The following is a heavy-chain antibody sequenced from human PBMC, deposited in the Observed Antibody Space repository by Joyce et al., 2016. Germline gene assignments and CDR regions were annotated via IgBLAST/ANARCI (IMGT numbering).Heavy chain of an antibody. CDR3: AIRYGSSSFQYYYGMDV. J-gene: IGHJ6*02. V-gene: IGHV1-69*06. CDR2: IIPIFEKT. D-gene: IGHD3-10*01. CDR1: GGPFSSYA. Sequence: QVQLVQSGAEVKKPGSSVKVSCKASGGPFSSYAISWVRQATGQGREWMGGIIPIFEKTKYAKKFQGRVTIAADRFTSTAYMELGSRRAEDTAGYYCAIRYGSSSFQYYYGMDVWGQGTTVIVSS.